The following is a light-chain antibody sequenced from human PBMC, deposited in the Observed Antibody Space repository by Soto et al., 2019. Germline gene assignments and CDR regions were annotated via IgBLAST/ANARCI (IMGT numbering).Light chain of an antibody. V-gene: IGKV3-20*01. J-gene: IGKJ3*01. Sequence: EIVLTQSPGTLSVSPGERVTLSCRASQSVNSNYLAWYQQRPGQAPRLLIFGASYRATGIPDGFSGSGSGTDFTLTISRLEPEDFAVYYCQQYSSSPPEFTFGPGTKVDSK. CDR1: QSVNSNY. CDR2: GAS. CDR3: QQYSSSPPEFT.